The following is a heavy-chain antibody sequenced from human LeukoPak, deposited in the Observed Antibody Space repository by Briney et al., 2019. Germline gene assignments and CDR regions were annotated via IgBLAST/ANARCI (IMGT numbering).Heavy chain of an antibody. CDR2: ISGSGGNT. CDR3: AKDRSYYYDTSGYNYYYGMDV. D-gene: IGHD3-22*01. V-gene: IGHV3-23*01. J-gene: IGHJ6*02. CDR1: GFTFRDYQ. Sequence: GGSLRLSCEGSGFTFRDYQMSWIRQAPGKGLEWVSAISGSGGNTYYADSVKGRFTISRDNSKNTLYLQMNSLRAEDTAVYYCAKDRSYYYDTSGYNYYYGMDVWGQGTTVTVSS.